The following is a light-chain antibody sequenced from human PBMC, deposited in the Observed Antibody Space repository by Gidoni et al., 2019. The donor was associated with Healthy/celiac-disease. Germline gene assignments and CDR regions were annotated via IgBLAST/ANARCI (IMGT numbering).Light chain of an antibody. CDR3: SSYTSSSTPWV. Sequence: QSALTQPASVSGSPGQSLTISCTGTSSDVGGYNYVSWYQQHPGKAPKLMIYDVSNRPSGVSNRFSGSKSGNTASLTISGFQAEDEADYYCSSYTSSSTPWVFGGGTKLTVL. V-gene: IGLV2-14*03. CDR1: SSDVGGYNY. CDR2: DVS. J-gene: IGLJ3*02.